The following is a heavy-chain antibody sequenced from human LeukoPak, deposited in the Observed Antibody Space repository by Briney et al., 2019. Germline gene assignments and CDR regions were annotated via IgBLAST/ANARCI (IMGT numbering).Heavy chain of an antibody. Sequence: GRSLRLSCAASGFTFSSYAIHWVRQAPGKGLEWVAVIWYDGSNKYYADSVKGRFTISRDNSNNTLYLQMNSLRAEDTAVYYCVRGDYDRSGYYPRDWYFDLWGRGTLVTVSS. CDR1: GFTFSSYA. J-gene: IGHJ2*01. D-gene: IGHD3-22*01. CDR3: VRGDYDRSGYYPRDWYFDL. CDR2: IWYDGSNK. V-gene: IGHV3-33*01.